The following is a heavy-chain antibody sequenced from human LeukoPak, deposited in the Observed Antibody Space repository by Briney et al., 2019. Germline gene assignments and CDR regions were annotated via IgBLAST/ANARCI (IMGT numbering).Heavy chain of an antibody. CDR1: GGSISSDY. CDR2: IYYSGST. D-gene: IGHD3-9*01. V-gene: IGHV4-59*08. J-gene: IGHJ6*03. CDR3: ASTGRYFDPGYYYYMDV. Sequence: SETLSLTCTVSGGSISSDYWSWIRQPPGKGLEWIGYIYYSGSTNYNPSLKSRVTISVDTSKNQFSLKLSSVTAADTAVYYCASTGRYFDPGYYYYMDVWGKGTTVIVSS.